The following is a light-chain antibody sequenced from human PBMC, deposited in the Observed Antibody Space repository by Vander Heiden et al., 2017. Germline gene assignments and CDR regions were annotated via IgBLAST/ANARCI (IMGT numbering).Light chain of an antibody. CDR1: SSDVGGYNY. CDR3: SSYTSTSTPHFV. J-gene: IGLJ1*01. CDR2: EVS. V-gene: IGLV2-14*01. Sequence: QSALTQPASVSGSPGPSITIPCTGTSSDVGGYNYVSWYQQHPGKAPKLMIFEVSHRPSGVSHRFSGSKSGTTASLTISGLQADDEADYYCSSYTSTSTPHFVFGTGTTVTVL.